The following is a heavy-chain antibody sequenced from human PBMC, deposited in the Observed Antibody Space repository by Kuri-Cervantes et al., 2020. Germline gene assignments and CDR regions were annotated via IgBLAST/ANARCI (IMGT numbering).Heavy chain of an antibody. Sequence: GESLKISCAASGFTFSSYWMSWVRQAPGKGLEWVANIKEDGSQKHYVDSVKGRFTISRDNAKNSLYLQMNSLRAEDTALYYCAKDIGEFIAAAGPSFGYWGQGTLVTVSS. J-gene: IGHJ4*02. D-gene: IGHD6-13*01. V-gene: IGHV3-7*03. CDR1: GFTFSSYW. CDR3: AKDIGEFIAAAGPSFGY. CDR2: IKEDGSQK.